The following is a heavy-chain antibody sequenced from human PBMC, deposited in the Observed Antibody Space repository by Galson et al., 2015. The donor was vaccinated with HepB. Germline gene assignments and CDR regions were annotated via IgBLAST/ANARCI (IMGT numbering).Heavy chain of an antibody. J-gene: IGHJ4*02. D-gene: IGHD2-8*01. V-gene: IGHV3-7*03. Sequence: FLRLSCAASGFTFSSYWMSWVRQAPGKGLEWVANIKQDGSEKYYVDSVKGRFTISRDNAKNSLYLQMNSLRAEDTAVYYCARESCTNGVCYFWAYYFDYWGQGTLVTVSS. CDR3: ARESCTNGVCYFWAYYFDY. CDR2: IKQDGSEK. CDR1: GFTFSSYW.